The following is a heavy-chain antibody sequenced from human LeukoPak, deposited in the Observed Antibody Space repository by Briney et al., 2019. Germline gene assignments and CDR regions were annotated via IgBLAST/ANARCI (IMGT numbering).Heavy chain of an antibody. D-gene: IGHD4-17*01. CDR2: IYSGGST. V-gene: IGHV3-53*04. Sequence: PGGSLCLSCAASGFTVSGNYMSWVRQAPGKGLDWVSVIYSGGSTYYADSVKGRFTVSRHNSQNTLYLQMNSLKIEDTAMYYCARGFYGDNWFDPWGQPSKLSDSS. CDR1: GFTVSGNY. J-gene: IGHJ5*02. CDR3: ARGFYGDNWFDP.